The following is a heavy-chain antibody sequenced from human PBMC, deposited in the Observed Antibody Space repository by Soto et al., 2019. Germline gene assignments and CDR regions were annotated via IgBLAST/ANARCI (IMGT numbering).Heavy chain of an antibody. CDR3: ARAPPTRYSSSTSCYRNWFDP. Sequence: VKVACRASGGPFISYAITWVRQSPGQGLEWMGGIIPIFGTANYAQKFQGRVTITADESTSTAYMELSSLRSEDTAVYYCARAPPTRYSSSTSCYRNWFDPWGQGTLVTVSS. V-gene: IGHV1-69*01. CDR1: GGPFISYA. D-gene: IGHD2-2*01. J-gene: IGHJ5*02. CDR2: IIPIFGTA.